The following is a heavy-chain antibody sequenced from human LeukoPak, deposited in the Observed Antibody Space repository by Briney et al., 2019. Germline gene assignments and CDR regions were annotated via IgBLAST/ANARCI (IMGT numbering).Heavy chain of an antibody. V-gene: IGHV3-48*01. CDR1: GFTFSSYS. Sequence: GGSLRLSCAASGFTFSSYSMNWVRLAPGKGLEWVSYISGGGAPVYYADSVEGRFTVSRDNVKNSLYLQMHDLRVDDTAVYFCARDDGAGPHCWGQGTLVTVST. CDR3: ARDDGAGPHC. D-gene: IGHD3-10*01. J-gene: IGHJ4*02. CDR2: ISGGGAPV.